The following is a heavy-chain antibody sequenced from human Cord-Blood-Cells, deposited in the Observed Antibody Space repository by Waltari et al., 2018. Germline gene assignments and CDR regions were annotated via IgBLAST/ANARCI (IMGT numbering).Heavy chain of an antibody. CDR1: GGTSIGCA. CDR2: IIPIFGTA. CDR3: AREVGHIVVVTAAVGAFDI. V-gene: IGHV1-69*01. D-gene: IGHD2-21*02. Sequence: QVQLAQSEAEVNKPGSSVKVSCKASGGTSIGCAMTRLGQPPEQGLEWMGGIIPIFGTANYAQKFQGRVTITADESTSTAYMELSSLRSEDTAVYYCAREVGHIVVVTAAVGAFDIWGQGTMVTVSS. J-gene: IGHJ3*02.